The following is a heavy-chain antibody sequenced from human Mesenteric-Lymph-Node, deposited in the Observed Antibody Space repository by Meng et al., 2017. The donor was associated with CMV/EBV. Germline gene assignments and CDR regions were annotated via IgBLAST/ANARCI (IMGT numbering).Heavy chain of an antibody. V-gene: IGHV4-31*02. D-gene: IGHD3-22*01. J-gene: IGHJ4*02. CDR3: ARADYYDSSGYYYFDY. CDR1: ASLNSGDYS. CDR2: IYYSDTT. Sequence: ASLNSGDYSWTWIRQHPGKGLEWIGYIYYSDTTYYNPSLKSRVTISIDTSENQFSLMLTSVTAADTAVYYCARADYYDSSGYYYFDYWGQGTLVTVSS.